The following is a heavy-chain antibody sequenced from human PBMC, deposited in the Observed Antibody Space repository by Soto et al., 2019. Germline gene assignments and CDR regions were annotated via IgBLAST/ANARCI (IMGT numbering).Heavy chain of an antibody. CDR2: ISTGSTI. Sequence: HPGGSLRLSCAASGFTFSDYSMNWVRQAPGKGLEWVSYISTGSTIYYADSVKGRFTISRDNAKKSLYLQMNSLRDEDTAVYYCASLRVGATTGPFSLDNWGQGTLVTVSS. CDR3: ASLRVGATTGPFSLDN. D-gene: IGHD1-26*01. J-gene: IGHJ4*02. CDR1: GFTFSDYS. V-gene: IGHV3-48*02.